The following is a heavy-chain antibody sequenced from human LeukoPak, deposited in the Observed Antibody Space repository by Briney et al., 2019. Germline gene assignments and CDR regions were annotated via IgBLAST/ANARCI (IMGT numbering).Heavy chain of an antibody. Sequence: GGTLRLSCAASGFTFRSYAMSWVRQAPGKGLEWVSAISGSGGSTYYADSVKGRFTISRDNSKNTLYLQMNSLRAEDTAVYYCAKDGRALRYYYDSSGYFNAFDIWGQGTMVTVSS. V-gene: IGHV3-23*01. CDR3: AKDGRALRYYYDSSGYFNAFDI. CDR2: ISGSGGST. CDR1: GFTFRSYA. D-gene: IGHD3-22*01. J-gene: IGHJ3*02.